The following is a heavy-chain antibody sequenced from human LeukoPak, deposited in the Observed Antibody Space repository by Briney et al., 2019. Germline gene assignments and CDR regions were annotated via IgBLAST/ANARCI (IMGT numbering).Heavy chain of an antibody. CDR1: GGSISSYY. Sequence: SETLSLTCTVSGGSISSYYWSWIRQPAGKGLEWIGRIYTSGSTNYNPSLKSRVTMSVDTSKNQFSLKLSSVTAADTAVYYCARSWAYALGYYYYMDVWGKGTTVTVSS. CDR3: ARSWAYALGYYYYMDV. CDR2: IYTSGST. J-gene: IGHJ6*03. D-gene: IGHD2-2*01. V-gene: IGHV4-4*07.